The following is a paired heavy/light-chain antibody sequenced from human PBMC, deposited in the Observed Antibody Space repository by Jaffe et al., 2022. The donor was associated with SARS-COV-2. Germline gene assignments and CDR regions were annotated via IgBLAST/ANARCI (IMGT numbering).Heavy chain of an antibody. CDR1: GGSFTGYY. Sequence: QVQLQQWGAGLSKPSETLSLTCAVYGGSFTGYYWSWIRQPPGKGLEWIGEIIHSGSTNYNPSLKSRVTISVDTSKNQFSLKLSSVTAADTAVYYCARRFPPYSNIGLRSYFDYWGQGTLVTVSS. D-gene: IGHD6-13*01. CDR3: ARRFPPYSNIGLRSYFDY. CDR2: IIHSGST. J-gene: IGHJ4*02. V-gene: IGHV4-34*12.
Light chain of an antibody. Sequence: DIQMTQSPSSLSASVGDRVTITCRASQSISRYLNWYQQKPGKAPKLLIHAASSLQSGVPSRFSGIGSGTDFALTISTLQPEDFATYYCQQSFTTPRTFGQGTKLEIK. V-gene: IGKV1-39*01. CDR2: AAS. J-gene: IGKJ2*01. CDR3: QQSFTTPRT. CDR1: QSISRY.